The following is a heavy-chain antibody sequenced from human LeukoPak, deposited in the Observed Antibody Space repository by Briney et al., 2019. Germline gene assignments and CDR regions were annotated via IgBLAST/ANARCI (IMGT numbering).Heavy chain of an antibody. J-gene: IGHJ5*02. CDR2: ISAYNGNT. V-gene: IGHV1-18*01. Sequence: VSVKVSCKASSYTFTSYGIIWVRDAPGQGLEWMVWISAYNGNTNYAQKLQGRVPMTTDPSTSTAYMELRSLRSGHTAVYYCARVRRYCSSTSCYETLPGGWFDPWGQGTLVTVSS. CDR3: ARVRRYCSSTSCYETLPGGWFDP. D-gene: IGHD2-2*01. CDR1: SYTFTSYG.